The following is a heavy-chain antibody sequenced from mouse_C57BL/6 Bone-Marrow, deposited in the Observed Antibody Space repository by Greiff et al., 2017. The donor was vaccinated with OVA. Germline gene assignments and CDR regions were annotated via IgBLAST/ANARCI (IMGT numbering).Heavy chain of an antibody. CDR3: TTYRY. V-gene: IGHV14-4*01. CDR1: GFNIKDDY. Sequence: EVKVEESGAELVRPGASVKLSCTASGFNIKDDYMHWVKERPEQGLEWIGWIDPENGDTEYASKFQGKATITADTSSKTVYLHLSSLTSEDTAVYYCTTYRYWGQGTTLTVSP. J-gene: IGHJ2*01. CDR2: IDPENGDT.